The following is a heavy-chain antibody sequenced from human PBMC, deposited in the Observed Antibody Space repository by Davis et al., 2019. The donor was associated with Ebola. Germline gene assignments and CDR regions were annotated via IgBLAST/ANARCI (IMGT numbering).Heavy chain of an antibody. CDR2: ISYDGSKK. J-gene: IGHJ4*02. D-gene: IGHD1-1*01. CDR3: AKNGGWELEPYFDY. CDR1: GFTFSNYA. V-gene: IGHV3-30*04. Sequence: GESLKISCAASGFTFSNYAMHWVRQAPGKGLEWVAVISYDGSKKHYADSVKGRFTISRDNAKNSLYLQMNSLRAEDTALYYCAKNGGWELEPYFDYWGQGTLVTVSS.